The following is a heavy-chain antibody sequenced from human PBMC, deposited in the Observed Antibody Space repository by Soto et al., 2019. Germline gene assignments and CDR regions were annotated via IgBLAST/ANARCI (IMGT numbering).Heavy chain of an antibody. CDR2: ISSSSSYI. D-gene: IGHD1-26*01. CDR3: AKSKELGVSAPDH. Sequence: GVPLRLSCAASGGTFSGYSMNWVRQAPGKGLEWVSSISSSSSYIYYADSVKGRFTISRDNAKNTLYLQMNSLRVEDTAVYYCAKSKELGVSAPDHWGQGTLVTVSS. CDR1: GGTFSGYS. J-gene: IGHJ4*02. V-gene: IGHV3-21*01.